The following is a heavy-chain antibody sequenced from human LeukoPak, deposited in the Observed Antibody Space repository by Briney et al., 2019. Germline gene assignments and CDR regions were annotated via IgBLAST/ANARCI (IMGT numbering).Heavy chain of an antibody. V-gene: IGHV1-2*06. CDR3: ARVVVPAAIYYYYGMDV. J-gene: IGHJ6*02. D-gene: IGHD2-2*01. Sequence: ASVKVSCKASGYTFTGYYMHWMRQAPGQGPEWMGRINPNSGGTNYAQKFQGRATMTRDTSISTAYMELSRLRSDDTAVYYCARVVVPAAIYYYYGMDVWGQGTTVTVFS. CDR2: INPNSGGT. CDR1: GYTFTGYY.